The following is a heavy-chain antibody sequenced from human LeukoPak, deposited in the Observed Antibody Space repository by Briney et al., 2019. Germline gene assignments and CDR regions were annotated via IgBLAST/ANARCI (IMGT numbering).Heavy chain of an antibody. CDR3: ARESEDYYYYYGMDV. J-gene: IGHJ6*02. CDR1: GFTFSSYS. Sequence: GGSLGLSCAASGFTFSSYSMTWVRQAPGKGLEWVSSISSSSSYIYYADSVKGRFTISRDNAKNSLYLQMNSLRAEDTAVYYCARESEDYYYYYGMDVWGQGTTVTVSS. CDR2: ISSSSSYI. V-gene: IGHV3-21*01.